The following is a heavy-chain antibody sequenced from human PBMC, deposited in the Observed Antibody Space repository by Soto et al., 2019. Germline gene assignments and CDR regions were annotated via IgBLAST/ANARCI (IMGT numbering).Heavy chain of an antibody. D-gene: IGHD2-15*01. CDR1: GGTSTSLP. V-gene: IGHV1-69*01. CDR2: IIPIFGTA. Sequence: QVQLVQSGAEVKKPGPSGKASCKAPGGTSTSLPTSGGQQAPGKGLRWMGGIIPIFGTANYAQKFQGRVTITADESTSTAYMELSSLRSEDTAVSYCAKHGCSGGSCYWGNWGQGTLVTVSS. J-gene: IGHJ4*02. CDR3: AKHGCSGGSCYWGN.